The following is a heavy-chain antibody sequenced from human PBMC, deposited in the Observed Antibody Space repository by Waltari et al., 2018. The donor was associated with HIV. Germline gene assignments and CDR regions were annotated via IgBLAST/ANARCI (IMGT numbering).Heavy chain of an antibody. D-gene: IGHD6-19*01. CDR2: ISGRGGST. V-gene: IGHV3-23*01. Sequence: EVQLLESGGGLVQPGGYLRLSCAASGFTFSHYDINWVRQAPGKGLEWVSAISGRGGSTHYADSVKGRFSISRDNSKNTLYLQMNSLRPEDTAIYYCAKGGRAVAGNWFDPWGQGTLVTVSS. CDR1: GFTFSHYD. J-gene: IGHJ5*02. CDR3: AKGGRAVAGNWFDP.